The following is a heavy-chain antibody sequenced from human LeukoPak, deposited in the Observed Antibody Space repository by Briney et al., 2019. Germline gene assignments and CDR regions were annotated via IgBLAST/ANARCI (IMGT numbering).Heavy chain of an antibody. Sequence: ASVKVSCKASGGTFSGYAISWVRQAPGQGLEWMGGIIPIFGTANYAQKFQGRVTITTDESTSTAYMELSSLRSEDTAVYYCARGDDFWSGYLNLWGQGTLVTVSS. CDR2: IIPIFGTA. D-gene: IGHD3-3*01. J-gene: IGHJ4*02. V-gene: IGHV1-69*05. CDR3: ARGDDFWSGYLNL. CDR1: GGTFSGYA.